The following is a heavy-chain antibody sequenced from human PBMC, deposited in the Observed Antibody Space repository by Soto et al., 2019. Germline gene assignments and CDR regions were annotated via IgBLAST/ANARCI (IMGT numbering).Heavy chain of an antibody. D-gene: IGHD4-4*01. J-gene: IGHJ6*02. CDR3: ARVPTTVTPPGMDV. V-gene: IGHV3-74*01. CDR1: EFTFSIYW. CDR2: INPDGSTT. Sequence: PGGSLILSCASSEFTFSIYWMHWVRQAPGEGLMWVSRINPDGSTTSYADSVKGRFTISRDNAKNTLYLQMNSLRVEDTAVYYCARVPTTVTPPGMDVWGQGTTVTVSS.